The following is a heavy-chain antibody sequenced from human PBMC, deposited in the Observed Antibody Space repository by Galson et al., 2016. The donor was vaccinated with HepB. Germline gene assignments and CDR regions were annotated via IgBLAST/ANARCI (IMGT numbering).Heavy chain of an antibody. Sequence: SVKVSCKASGYTFTLYGISWVRQAPGQGLEWMGWISAYSGNPNYAQKFQGRVTMTTDTSTSTAYMEVRSLRSDDTAVYYCGRTMEVVVVPAARQDFDYWGQGTLVTVSS. V-gene: IGHV1-18*01. CDR3: GRTMEVVVVPAARQDFDY. J-gene: IGHJ4*02. CDR1: GYTFTLYG. D-gene: IGHD2-2*01. CDR2: ISAYSGNP.